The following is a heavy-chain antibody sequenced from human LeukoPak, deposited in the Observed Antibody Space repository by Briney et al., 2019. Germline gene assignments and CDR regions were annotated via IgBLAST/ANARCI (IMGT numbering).Heavy chain of an antibody. J-gene: IGHJ6*02. D-gene: IGHD4-17*01. Sequence: SETLSLTCTVSGGSISSYYWSWIRQPAGKGLEWIGRIYTNGSTNYNPSLKSRVTMSVDTSKNQFSLKLSSVTAADTAVYYCAGNYGGYPYYYGMDVWGQGTTVTVSS. CDR3: AGNYGGYPYYYGMDV. V-gene: IGHV4-4*07. CDR2: IYTNGST. CDR1: GGSISSYY.